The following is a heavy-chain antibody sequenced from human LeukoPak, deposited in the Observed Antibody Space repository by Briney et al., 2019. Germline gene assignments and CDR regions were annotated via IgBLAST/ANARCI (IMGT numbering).Heavy chain of an antibody. CDR2: IYYSGST. J-gene: IGHJ6*03. V-gene: IGHV4-39*01. D-gene: IGHD3-16*01. CDR1: GDSISSSGDY. Sequence: PSETLSLTCTVSGDSISSSGDYWGWIRQPPGKGLEWIGNIYYSGSTYYSPSLKSRVTIAVDTSKNQFSLKLTSVTAADTAVYYCARVGATYPHYYMDVWGKETTVTVAS. CDR3: ARVGATYPHYYMDV.